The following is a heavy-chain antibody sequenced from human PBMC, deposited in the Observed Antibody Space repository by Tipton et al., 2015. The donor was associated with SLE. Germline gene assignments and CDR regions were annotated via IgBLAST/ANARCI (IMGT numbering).Heavy chain of an antibody. CDR2: IDPNGSPT. D-gene: IGHD5-12*01. Sequence: GSLRLSCTASGFTFSSYWMHWVRQPPGKGLVWVSEIDPNGSPTNYADSVKDRFTVSRDNAKNTLFLEMNSLRAEDTAVYYCAKDIVATTPIYGMDVWGQGTTVTVSS. CDR3: AKDIVATTPIYGMDV. J-gene: IGHJ6*02. CDR1: GFTFSSYW. V-gene: IGHV3-74*01.